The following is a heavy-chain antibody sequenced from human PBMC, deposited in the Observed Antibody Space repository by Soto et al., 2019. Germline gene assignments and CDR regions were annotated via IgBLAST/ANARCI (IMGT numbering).Heavy chain of an antibody. CDR1: GGTFSSYA. CDR2: IIPIFGTA. D-gene: IGHD4-17*01. Sequence: SVKVSCKASGGTFSSYAISWVRQAPGQGLEWMGGIIPIFGTANYAQKFQGRVTITADKSTSTAYMELSSLRSEDTAVYYCAREPHTSTPTLTNLYSFDYWGQGTLVTVSS. J-gene: IGHJ4*02. V-gene: IGHV1-69*06. CDR3: AREPHTSTPTLTNLYSFDY.